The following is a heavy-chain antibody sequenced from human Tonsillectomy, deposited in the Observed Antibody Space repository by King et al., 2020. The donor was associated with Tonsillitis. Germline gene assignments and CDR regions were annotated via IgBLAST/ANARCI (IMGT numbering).Heavy chain of an antibody. V-gene: IGHV3-53*04. J-gene: IGHJ4*02. D-gene: IGHD5/OR15-5a*01. CDR3: ARGRVSSVYYYFEY. CDR1: GFTVSSNY. Sequence: VQLVQSGGGLVQPGGSLRLSCAASGFTVSSNYMSWVRQAPGKGLEWVSVIYSGGNTYYADSVKGRFTISRHNSKNTLYLQMNSLRAEDTAVYYCARGRVSSVYYYFEYWGQGTLVTVSS. CDR2: IYSGGNT.